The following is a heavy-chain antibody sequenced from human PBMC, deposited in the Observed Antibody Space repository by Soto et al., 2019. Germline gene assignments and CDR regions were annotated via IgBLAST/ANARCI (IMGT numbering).Heavy chain of an antibody. CDR2: MSSGSSFI. V-gene: IGHV3-21*01. CDR1: GFTFSNYA. Sequence: EVQLVESGGALVKPGGSLRLSCAASGFTFSNYAMNWVRQAPGKGLEWVSSMSSGSSFISYADSVKGRFTISRDNATKSLYLEMNSLRAEDTAVYYCAREGVTTYDYWSGDASDFWGHGTMVTVAS. CDR3: AREGVTTYDYWSGDASDF. J-gene: IGHJ3*01. D-gene: IGHD3-3*01.